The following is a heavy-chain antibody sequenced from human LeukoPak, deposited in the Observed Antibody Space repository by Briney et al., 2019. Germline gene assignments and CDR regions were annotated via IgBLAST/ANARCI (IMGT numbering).Heavy chain of an antibody. J-gene: IGHJ1*01. Sequence: PSQTLSLTCTVSGGSISSGGYYWGWIRQPPGKGLEWIVSIYYSGSTYYNPSLKSRVTISVDTSKNQFSLKLSSVTAADTAVYYCARLGYYYDSSGYYSEYFQHWGQGTLVTVSS. V-gene: IGHV4-39*01. D-gene: IGHD3-22*01. CDR3: ARLGYYYDSSGYYSEYFQH. CDR1: GGSISSGGYY. CDR2: IYYSGST.